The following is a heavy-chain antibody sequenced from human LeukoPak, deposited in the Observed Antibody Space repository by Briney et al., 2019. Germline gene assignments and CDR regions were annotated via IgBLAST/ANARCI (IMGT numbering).Heavy chain of an antibody. CDR3: AKGPFFYYDSSGYNYFDY. CDR2: LSGSGGTT. V-gene: IGHV3-23*01. CDR1: GFTFSNYA. J-gene: IGHJ4*02. D-gene: IGHD3-22*01. Sequence: GGSLRLSCAASGFTFSNYAMSWVRQAPGKGLEWVSALSGSGGTTYSADSVKGRFTNSRDNSKNTLYLQMNSLRAEDTAVYYCAKGPFFYYDSSGYNYFDYWGQGTLVTVSS.